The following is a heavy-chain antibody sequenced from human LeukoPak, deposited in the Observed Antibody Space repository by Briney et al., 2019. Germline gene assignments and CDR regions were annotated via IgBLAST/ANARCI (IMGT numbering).Heavy chain of an antibody. V-gene: IGHV4-61*09. D-gene: IGHD5-24*01. CDR3: ARLYPRMATPHFDY. CDR2: IFTRGTT. Sequence: PSETLSLTCTVSGGSISSGSYYWNWIRQPAGKGLEWLGNIFTRGTTNYNASLESRLTISLDTARNQFSLSLRSVTAADTAVYYCARLYPRMATPHFDYWGQGTLVTVSS. CDR1: GGSISSGSYY. J-gene: IGHJ4*02.